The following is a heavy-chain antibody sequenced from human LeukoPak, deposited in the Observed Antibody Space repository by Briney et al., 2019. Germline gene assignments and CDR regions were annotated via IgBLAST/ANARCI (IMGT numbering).Heavy chain of an antibody. J-gene: IGHJ3*02. Sequence: ASVKVSCKASGGTFSSYAISWVRQAPGQGLEWMGGIIPIFGTANYAQKFQGRVTITADESTSTAYMELSSLRSEDTAVYYCAREMVVVTKGAFDIWGQGTMVTVSS. CDR1: GGTFSSYA. V-gene: IGHV1-69*13. D-gene: IGHD3-22*01. CDR2: IIPIFGTA. CDR3: AREMVVVTKGAFDI.